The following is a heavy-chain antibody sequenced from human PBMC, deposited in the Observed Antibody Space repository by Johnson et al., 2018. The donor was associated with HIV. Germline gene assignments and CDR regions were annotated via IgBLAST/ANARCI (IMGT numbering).Heavy chain of an antibody. CDR3: ARAKVNWTQGDAFDV. D-gene: IGHD1-1*01. CDR2: IWYDGSNK. CDR1: GFTFSSYG. V-gene: IGHV3-33*08. J-gene: IGHJ3*01. Sequence: QVQLVESGGGVVQPGRSLRLSCAASGFTFSSYGMHWARQAPGKGLEWVAVIWYDGSNKYYVDSVKGRFTISRDNAKNSLYLQMNSLRADDTAVYYCARAKVNWTQGDAFDVCGQGTMVTVAS.